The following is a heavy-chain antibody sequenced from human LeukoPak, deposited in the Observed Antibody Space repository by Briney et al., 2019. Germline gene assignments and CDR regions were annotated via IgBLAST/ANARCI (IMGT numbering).Heavy chain of an antibody. D-gene: IGHD6-19*01. CDR3: ARGTPSSSGWLYYGMDV. CDR1: GFTFSSYA. Sequence: GGSLRLSCAASGFTFSSYAMHWVSQAPGKGLEWGAVISYDGSNKYYADSVKGRFTISRDNSKNTLYLQMNSLRAEDTAVYYCARGTPSSSGWLYYGMDVWGQGTTVTVSS. CDR2: ISYDGSNK. J-gene: IGHJ6*02. V-gene: IGHV3-30-3*01.